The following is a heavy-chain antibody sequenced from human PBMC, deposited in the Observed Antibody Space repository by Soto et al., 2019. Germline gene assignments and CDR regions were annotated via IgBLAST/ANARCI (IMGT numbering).Heavy chain of an antibody. D-gene: IGHD3-22*01. CDR1: GFTFSSYA. V-gene: IGHV3-23*01. J-gene: IGHJ4*02. Sequence: GGSLRLSCAASGFTFSSYAMSWVRQAPGKGLEWVSAISGSGGSTYYADSVKGRFTISRDNSKNTLYLQMNSLRAEDTAVYYCAKAKYYYDRSGYDYWGKGTRVTVSS. CDR2: ISGSGGST. CDR3: AKAKYYYDRSGYDY.